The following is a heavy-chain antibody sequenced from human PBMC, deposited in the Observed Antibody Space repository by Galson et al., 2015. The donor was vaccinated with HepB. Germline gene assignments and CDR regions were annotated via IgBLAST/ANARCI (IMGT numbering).Heavy chain of an antibody. J-gene: IGHJ4*02. CDR2: ISGGDSST. D-gene: IGHD1-26*01. Sequence: SLRLSCAASGFTFSSYAMSWVRQAPGKGLEWVSGISGGDSSTNYADSVKGRFIISRDNSKNTLFLQMNSLRAEDTAVYYCATGFVSGSYDQSIDSWGQGTLVTVSS. CDR1: GFTFSSYA. CDR3: ATGFVSGSYDQSIDS. V-gene: IGHV3-23*01.